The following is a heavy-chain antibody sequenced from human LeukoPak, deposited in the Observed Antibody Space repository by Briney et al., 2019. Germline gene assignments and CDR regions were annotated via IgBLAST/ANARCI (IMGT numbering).Heavy chain of an antibody. CDR2: ISGSGDNT. D-gene: IGHD5-12*01. V-gene: IGHV3-23*01. CDR1: GFTFSSYA. Sequence: PGGSLRLSCAASGFTFSSYAMSWVRQAPGKGLEWVSGISGSGDNTYYADSVKGRFTISRDNAKNSLYLQMNSLRAEDTAVYYCARDPLSAASLVNIVTSTRMPYWGQGTLVTVSS. CDR3: ARDPLSAASLVNIVTSTRMPY. J-gene: IGHJ4*02.